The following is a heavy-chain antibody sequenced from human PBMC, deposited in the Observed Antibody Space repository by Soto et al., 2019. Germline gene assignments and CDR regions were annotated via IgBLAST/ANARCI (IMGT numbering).Heavy chain of an antibody. Sequence: EVQLVESGGGLVQPGRSLRLSCAASGFTFDDYAMHWVRQAPGKGLEWVSGISWNSGNIAYADSVKGRFTISRDNAKNSLYLPMNSLRAEDTALYYCAKAKLRYFDWSPFDYWGQGTLVTVSS. CDR3: AKAKLRYFDWSPFDY. V-gene: IGHV3-9*01. CDR1: GFTFDDYA. J-gene: IGHJ4*02. D-gene: IGHD3-9*01. CDR2: ISWNSGNI.